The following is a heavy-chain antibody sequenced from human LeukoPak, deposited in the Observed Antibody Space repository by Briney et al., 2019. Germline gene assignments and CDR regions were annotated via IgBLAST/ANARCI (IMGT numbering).Heavy chain of an antibody. Sequence: GGSLRLSCAASGFTFSSYAMSWVRQAPGKGLEWVSAISGSGGSTYYADSVKGRFTISRDNSKNTLFLQMNSLKAEDTAVYHCTTVPITIFVGDWGRGTLVTVSS. D-gene: IGHD3-9*01. CDR3: TTVPITIFVGD. CDR1: GFTFSSYA. J-gene: IGHJ4*02. V-gene: IGHV3-23*01. CDR2: ISGSGGST.